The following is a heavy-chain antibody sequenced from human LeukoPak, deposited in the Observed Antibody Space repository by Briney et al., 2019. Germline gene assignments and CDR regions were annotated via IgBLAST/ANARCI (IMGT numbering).Heavy chain of an antibody. CDR2: IYHSGST. CDR3: ARSLASIRLYYFDY. CDR1: GYSISSGFY. V-gene: IGHV4-38-2*01. D-gene: IGHD2-15*01. Sequence: SETLSLTCAVSGYSISSGFYWGWIRQPPGKGLEWIGSIYHSGSTYYNPSLKSRVTISVDTSKNQFSLKLSSLTAADTAVYYCARSLASIRLYYFDYWGQGTLVTVSS. J-gene: IGHJ4*02.